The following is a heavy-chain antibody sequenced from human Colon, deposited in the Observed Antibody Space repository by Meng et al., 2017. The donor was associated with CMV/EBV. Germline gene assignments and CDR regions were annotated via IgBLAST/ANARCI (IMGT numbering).Heavy chain of an antibody. V-gene: IGHV4-61*01. CDR2: IHSTGRT. J-gene: IGHJ5*02. Sequence: GSLRLSCTVSGDSVSSASYYWSWIRQPPGRELEWIGHIHSTGRTSYNPSLKSRVTIAVETSKNQFSLRLNSLSAADTAVYYCARYSSPMGFDPWGQGTLVTVSS. CDR1: GDSVSSASYY. D-gene: IGHD6-13*01. CDR3: ARYSSPMGFDP.